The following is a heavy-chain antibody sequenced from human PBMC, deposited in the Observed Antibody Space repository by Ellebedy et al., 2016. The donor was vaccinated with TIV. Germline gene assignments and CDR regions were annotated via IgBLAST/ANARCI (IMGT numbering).Heavy chain of an antibody. CDR1: GGSVIRSGHY. Sequence: GSLRLXCSVSGGSVIRSGHYYTWIRQPPGKGLEWIGGLYYSGSTWYNPSLKSRITISVDTSKNHFSLRLHSVTAADTAVYYCATSAAIDAFDIWGQGTMVTVSS. D-gene: IGHD6-25*01. CDR2: LYYSGST. CDR3: ATSAAIDAFDI. J-gene: IGHJ3*02. V-gene: IGHV4-39*02.